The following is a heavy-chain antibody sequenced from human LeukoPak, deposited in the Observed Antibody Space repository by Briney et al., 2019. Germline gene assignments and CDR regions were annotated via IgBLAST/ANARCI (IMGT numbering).Heavy chain of an antibody. CDR3: ARHKDITHAFDI. Sequence: ASVKVSCKASGYTFTGYYMHWVRQAPGQGLEWMGWINPNSGGTNYAQKFQGRVTMTRDTSISTAYMELSRLRSDDTAVYYCARHKDITHAFDIWGQGTMVTVSS. CDR1: GYTFTGYY. J-gene: IGHJ3*02. D-gene: IGHD3-10*01. V-gene: IGHV1-2*02. CDR2: INPNSGGT.